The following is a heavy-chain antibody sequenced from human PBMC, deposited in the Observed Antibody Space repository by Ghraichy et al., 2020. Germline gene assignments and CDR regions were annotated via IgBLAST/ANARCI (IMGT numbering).Heavy chain of an antibody. Sequence: ASVKVSCKASGYTFTGYYMHWVRQAPGQGLEWMGWINPNSGGTNYAQKFQGRVTMTRDTSISTAYMELSRLRSDDTAVYYCARRGNWNYGGVTWFDPWGQGTLVTVSS. CDR3: ARRGNWNYGGVTWFDP. CDR2: INPNSGGT. V-gene: IGHV1-2*02. J-gene: IGHJ5*02. D-gene: IGHD1-7*01. CDR1: GYTFTGYY.